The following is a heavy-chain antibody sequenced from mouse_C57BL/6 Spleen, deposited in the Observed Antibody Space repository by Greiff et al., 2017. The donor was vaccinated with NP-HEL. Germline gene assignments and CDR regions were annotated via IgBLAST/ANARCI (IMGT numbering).Heavy chain of an antibody. CDR2: IYPGSGST. CDR3: ATAQATGY. V-gene: IGHV1-55*01. J-gene: IGHJ2*01. Sequence: VQLQQPGAELVKPGASVKMSCKASGYTFTSYWITWVKQRPGQGLEWIGDIYPGSGSTNYNQKFKGKATLTVDKSSSTAYMQLSSLTSEDSAVYYCATAQATGYWGQGTTLTVSS. CDR1: GYTFTSYW. D-gene: IGHD3-2*02.